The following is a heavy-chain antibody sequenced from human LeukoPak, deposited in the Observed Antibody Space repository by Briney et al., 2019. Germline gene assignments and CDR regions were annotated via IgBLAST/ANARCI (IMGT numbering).Heavy chain of an antibody. CDR2: IYPGDSDT. J-gene: IGHJ3*02. Sequence: GESLKISCKGSGYSFTSYWIGWVRQMPGKGLEWMRIIYPGDSDTRYSPSFQGQVTISADKSISTAYLQWSSLKASDTAMYYCARRFDDSSGLGAFDIWGQGTMVTVSS. V-gene: IGHV5-51*01. CDR3: ARRFDDSSGLGAFDI. D-gene: IGHD3-22*01. CDR1: GYSFTSYW.